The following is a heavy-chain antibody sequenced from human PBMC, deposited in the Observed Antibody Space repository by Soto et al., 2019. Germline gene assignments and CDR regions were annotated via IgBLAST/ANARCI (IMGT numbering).Heavy chain of an antibody. J-gene: IGHJ4*02. Sequence: PGGSLRLSCEGSGFTFSSYWMSWVRQAPGKGLEWVANIKQDGSEKYYVDSVKGRFTISRDNAKNSLYLQMNSLRAEDTAVYYCAKTPYSSSSRGDYFFDFWGQGTLVTVSS. CDR3: AKTPYSSSSRGDYFFDF. V-gene: IGHV3-7*01. CDR2: IKQDGSEK. CDR1: GFTFSSYW. D-gene: IGHD6-6*01.